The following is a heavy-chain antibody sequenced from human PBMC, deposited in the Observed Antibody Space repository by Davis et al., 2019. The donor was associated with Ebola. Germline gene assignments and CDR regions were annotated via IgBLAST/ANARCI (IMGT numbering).Heavy chain of an antibody. Sequence: ASVKVSCKASGYKFTSYYIAWVRQAPGQGLEWMGWITTYNGQTGYAQNFQDRVTMTTDTSTNTAYLELRNLRSDDTAVYYCARGTSGSFAYWGQGTLVTVSS. V-gene: IGHV1-18*01. D-gene: IGHD2-2*01. CDR3: ARGTSGSFAY. CDR2: ITTYNGQT. CDR1: GYKFTSYY. J-gene: IGHJ4*02.